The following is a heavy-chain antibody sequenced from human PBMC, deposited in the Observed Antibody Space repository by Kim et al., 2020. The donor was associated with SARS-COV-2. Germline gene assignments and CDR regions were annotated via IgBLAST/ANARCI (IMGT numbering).Heavy chain of an antibody. V-gene: IGHV3-15*01. Sequence: GVSLRLSCAASGFTFSNAWMSWVRQAPGKGLEWVGRIKSKTDGGTTDYAAPVKGRFTISRDDSKNTLYLQMNSLKTEDTAVYYCTTVEYQLLSFDYWGQGTLVTVSS. J-gene: IGHJ4*02. D-gene: IGHD2-2*01. CDR3: TTVEYQLLSFDY. CDR2: IKSKTDGGTT. CDR1: GFTFSNAW.